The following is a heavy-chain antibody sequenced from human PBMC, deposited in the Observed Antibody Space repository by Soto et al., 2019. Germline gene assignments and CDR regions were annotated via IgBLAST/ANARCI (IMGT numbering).Heavy chain of an antibody. CDR2: INHSGST. V-gene: IGHV4-34*01. Sequence: PSRNPELRSAVYGECFGGDSWTWVRQPSGKGLEWIGEINHSGSTNYNPSLKSRVTISVDTSKNQFSLKLSSVNAADTAVYYCARCGSHYDFWSGYRVGWFDPWGQLTLFT. CDR1: GECFGGDS. J-gene: IGHJ5*02. D-gene: IGHD3-3*01. CDR3: ARCGSHYDFWSGYRVGWFDP.